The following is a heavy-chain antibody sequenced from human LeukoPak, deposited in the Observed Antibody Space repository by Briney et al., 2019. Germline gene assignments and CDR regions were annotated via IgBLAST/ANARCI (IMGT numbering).Heavy chain of an antibody. V-gene: IGHV1-69*04. D-gene: IGHD5-12*01. J-gene: IGHJ6*02. CDR1: GGNFSSYA. Sequence: GASVKVSCKTSGGNFSSYAFTWVRQAPGQGLEWMGRIVPILGILNYAQKFQGRVTIIAEKSTSTAYMELSSLRSEDTAVYYCARANSGWQDSHDLFGMDVWGQGTTVTVSS. CDR3: ARANSGWQDSHDLFGMDV. CDR2: IVPILGIL.